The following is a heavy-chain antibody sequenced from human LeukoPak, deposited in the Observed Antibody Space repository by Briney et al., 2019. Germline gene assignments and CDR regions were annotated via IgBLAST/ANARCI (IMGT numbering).Heavy chain of an antibody. CDR2: ISSSSYI. Sequence: GGSLRLSCAASGFTFSSYSMNWVRQAPGKGLEWVSSISSSSYIYYADSVKGRFTISRDNAKNSLYLQMNSLRAEDTAVYYCARVVYSGSHSPFDYWGQGTLVTVSS. CDR3: ARVVYSGSHSPFDY. V-gene: IGHV3-21*01. CDR1: GFTFSSYS. J-gene: IGHJ4*02. D-gene: IGHD1-26*01.